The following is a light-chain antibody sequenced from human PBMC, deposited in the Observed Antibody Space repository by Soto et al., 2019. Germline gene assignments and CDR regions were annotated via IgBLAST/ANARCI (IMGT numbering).Light chain of an antibody. CDR1: LTISSY. CDR2: AAS. J-gene: IGKJ4*01. CDR3: LQDDDYPFT. V-gene: IGKV1-6*01. Sequence: IQMTQSPSSLSAFVGDRVTITCRASLTISSYLNWYQQKSGKAPKFLIFAASNLQSGVPSRFSGSGSGTDFTLTISSLQPEDFATYFCLQDDDYPFTFGGGTKVDIK.